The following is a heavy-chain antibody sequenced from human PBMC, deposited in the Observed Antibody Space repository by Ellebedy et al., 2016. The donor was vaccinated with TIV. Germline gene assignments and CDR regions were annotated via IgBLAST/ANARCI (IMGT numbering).Heavy chain of an antibody. V-gene: IGHV3-64*02. J-gene: IGHJ4*02. CDR2: ISSNGGST. Sequence: GESLKISCAASGFTFSSDAMHWVRQAPGKGLEYVSAISSNGGSTYYADSVKGRFTISRDNSKNTLYLQMGSLRAEDMAVYYCARGSSSWYAPIDYWGQGTLVTVSS. CDR3: ARGSSSWYAPIDY. CDR1: GFTFSSDA. D-gene: IGHD6-13*01.